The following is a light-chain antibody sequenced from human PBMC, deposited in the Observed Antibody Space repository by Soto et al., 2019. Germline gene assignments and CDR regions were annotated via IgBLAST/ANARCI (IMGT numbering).Light chain of an antibody. CDR2: KAS. J-gene: IGKJ1*01. CDR3: QHYNSYSEA. Sequence: DIQMTQSPSSLFASVGDRVTITCRASQSISSWLAWYQQKPGKAPKLLIYKASTLKSGVPSRFSGSGAGTEFTLTISSLQPDEFATYDCQHYNSYSEAFGHGTKVEIK. V-gene: IGKV1-5*03. CDR1: QSISSW.